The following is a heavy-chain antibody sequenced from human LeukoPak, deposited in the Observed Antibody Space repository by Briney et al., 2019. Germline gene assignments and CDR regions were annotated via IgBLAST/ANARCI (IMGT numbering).Heavy chain of an antibody. CDR1: GGSFSGYY. V-gene: IGHV4-34*01. J-gene: IGHJ6*02. D-gene: IGHD3-22*01. CDR2: INHSGST. CDR3: ARGPSRITMIVVVRTIYGMDV. Sequence: PSETLSLTCAVYGGSFSGYYWSWIRQPPGKGLEWIGEINHSGSTNYNPSLKSRVTISVDTSKNQFSLKLSSVTAADTAVYYCARGPSRITMIVVVRTIYGMDVWGQGTMVTVSS.